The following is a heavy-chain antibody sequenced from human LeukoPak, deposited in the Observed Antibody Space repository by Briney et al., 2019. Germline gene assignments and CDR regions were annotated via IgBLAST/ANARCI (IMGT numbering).Heavy chain of an antibody. V-gene: IGHV1-2*02. CDR1: GYTFTGYY. CDR3: ARDPDIVATDGDY. Sequence: ASVKVSCKASGYTFTGYYMHWVRQAPGQGLEWMGWINPNSGGTNYAQRFQGRVTMTRDTSISTAYMELSRLRSDDTAVYYRARDPDIVATDGDYWGQGTLVTVSS. CDR2: INPNSGGT. J-gene: IGHJ4*02. D-gene: IGHD5-12*01.